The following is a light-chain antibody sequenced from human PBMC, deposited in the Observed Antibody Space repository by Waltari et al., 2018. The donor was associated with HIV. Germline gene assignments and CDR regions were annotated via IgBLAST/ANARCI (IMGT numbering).Light chain of an antibody. J-gene: IGLJ2*01. Sequence: QSVLTQPPSASATPGQRVTISCSGSSSNVGTYYVYWYQQLPGATPKVLIFRNNRRPSGVPDRVSGSKSGTSASLAISGLRSEDEADYYCATWDDSLSGVVFGGGTKLTVL. CDR1: SSNVGTYY. CDR2: RNN. V-gene: IGLV1-47*01. CDR3: ATWDDSLSGVV.